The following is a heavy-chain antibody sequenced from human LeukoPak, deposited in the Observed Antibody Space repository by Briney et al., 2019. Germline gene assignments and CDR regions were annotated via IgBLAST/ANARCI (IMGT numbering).Heavy chain of an antibody. V-gene: IGHV3-7*03. CDR2: LKQDGSEK. J-gene: IGHJ4*02. CDR1: GFTFSSYS. D-gene: IGHD2-2*03. CDR3: ARESDAGYRY. Sequence: PGGSLRLSCAASGFTFSSYSMSWVRQAPGKRLEWVANLKQDGSEKFYVDPVKGRFTISRDNAKNSLYLQMNSLRAEDTAVYYCARESDAGYRYWGQGTLVTVSS.